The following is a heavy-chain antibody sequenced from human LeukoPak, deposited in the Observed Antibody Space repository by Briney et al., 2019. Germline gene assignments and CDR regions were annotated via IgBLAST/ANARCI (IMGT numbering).Heavy chain of an antibody. V-gene: IGHV3-23*01. CDR1: GFTFSSYA. CDR3: ARDLMHGMDV. J-gene: IGHJ6*02. CDR2: ISGSGGRT. Sequence: PGGSLRLSCAASGFTFSSYAMSWVRQAPGKGLEWVSAISGSGGRTYYADSVKGRFTISRDNGKSSVYLQMNSLRGEDTAVYYCARDLMHGMDVWGQGTTVTVSS.